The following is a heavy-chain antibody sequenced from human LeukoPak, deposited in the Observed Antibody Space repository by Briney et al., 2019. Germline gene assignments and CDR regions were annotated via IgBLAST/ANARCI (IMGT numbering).Heavy chain of an antibody. CDR1: GFTFSDYY. Sequence: GGSLGLSCAVSGFTFSDYYMSWIRQAPGKGLECVSYISGGGSSIDYAGSVKGRFTISRDNAKNSLYLQMSSLRAEDTAVYYCARVGHRWQGDYWGQGTLVTVSS. CDR2: ISGGGSSI. V-gene: IGHV3-11*01. CDR3: ARVGHRWQGDY. J-gene: IGHJ4*02. D-gene: IGHD4-23*01.